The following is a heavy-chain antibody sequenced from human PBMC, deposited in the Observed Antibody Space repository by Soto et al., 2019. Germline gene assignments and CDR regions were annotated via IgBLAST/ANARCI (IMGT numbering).Heavy chain of an antibody. CDR3: ARDLGEEVHTTLNWFDP. CDR1: GFTFSDYG. Sequence: VQLVESGGGVVQPGRSLRLSCVASGFTFSDYGMHWVRQAPGKGLEWVAVMWYDANSKYYADSVKGRFTISRDNSKNTLYLQMNSLRAEDTAVYYCARDLGEEVHTTLNWFDPWGQGTLVTVSS. V-gene: IGHV3-33*01. J-gene: IGHJ5*02. D-gene: IGHD3-16*01. CDR2: MWYDANSK.